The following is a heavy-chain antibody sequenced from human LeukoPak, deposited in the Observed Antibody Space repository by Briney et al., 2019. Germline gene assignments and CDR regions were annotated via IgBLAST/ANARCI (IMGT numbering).Heavy chain of an antibody. J-gene: IGHJ5*02. CDR1: GYTFTGCY. Sequence: GASVKVSCKASGYTFTGCYMHWVRQAPGQGLEWMGWINPNSGGTNYAQKFQGRVTMTRDTSISTAYMELSRLRSDDTAVYYCARASRPLTYYYDSSGYYPTKNWFDPWGQGTLVTVSS. D-gene: IGHD3-22*01. V-gene: IGHV1-2*02. CDR3: ARASRPLTYYYDSSGYYPTKNWFDP. CDR2: INPNSGGT.